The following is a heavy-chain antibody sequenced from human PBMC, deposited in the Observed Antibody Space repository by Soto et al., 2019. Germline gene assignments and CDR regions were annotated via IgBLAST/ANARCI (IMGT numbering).Heavy chain of an antibody. V-gene: IGHV4-39*01. CDR3: ERTAITDYDAYYMDV. CDR1: GGSISSSSYY. D-gene: IGHD3-3*01. Sequence: SETLSLTCTVSGGSISSSSYYWGWIRQPPGKGLEWIGSIYYSGSTYYNPSLKSRVTISVDTSKNQFSLKLSSVTAADTAVYNCERTAITDYDAYYMDVWGKGTTVTVSS. CDR2: IYYSGST. J-gene: IGHJ6*03.